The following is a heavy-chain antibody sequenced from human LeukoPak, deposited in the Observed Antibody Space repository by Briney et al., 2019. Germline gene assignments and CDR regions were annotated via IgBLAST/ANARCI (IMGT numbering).Heavy chain of an antibody. D-gene: IGHD3-9*01. J-gene: IGHJ4*02. V-gene: IGHV4-34*01. CDR2: INHSGST. Sequence: SETLSLTCAVYGGSFSGHYWSWIRQPPGKGLEWIGEINHSGSTNYNPSLKSRVTISVDTSKNQFSLKLTSVTAADTAVYYCARNFDWLLYYFDYWGQGTLVTVSS. CDR3: ARNFDWLLYYFDY. CDR1: GGSFSGHY.